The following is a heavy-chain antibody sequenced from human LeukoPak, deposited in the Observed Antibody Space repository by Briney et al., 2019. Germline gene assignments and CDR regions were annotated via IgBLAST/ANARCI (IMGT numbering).Heavy chain of an antibody. Sequence: ASVKVSCKASGYTFTSYYMHWVRQAPGQGLEWMGWISAYSGNTNYAQKLQGRVTMTTDRSTSTAYMELTSLRSDDTAVYFCARDRGGTGYYKYWGQGTLVTVSS. CDR1: GYTFTSYY. J-gene: IGHJ4*02. CDR3: ARDRGGTGYYKY. CDR2: ISAYSGNT. V-gene: IGHV1-18*04. D-gene: IGHD3-9*01.